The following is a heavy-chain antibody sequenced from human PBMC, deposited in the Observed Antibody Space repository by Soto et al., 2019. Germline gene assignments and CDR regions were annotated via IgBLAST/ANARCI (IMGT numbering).Heavy chain of an antibody. CDR1: VGCIMSYY. D-gene: IGHD3-22*01. CDR3: ARVRNYYDSSGYYYSNWLET. CDR2: IYYSGST. J-gene: IGHJ5*02. Sequence: PSSTXSLTGTFSVGCIMSYYGILIRHPPGKGLELIGYIYYSGSTNYNPSLKSRVTISVDTYKRQFSLKLSSVTAADTAVYYCARVRNYYDSSGYYYSNWLETWGQATLV. V-gene: IGHV4-59*01.